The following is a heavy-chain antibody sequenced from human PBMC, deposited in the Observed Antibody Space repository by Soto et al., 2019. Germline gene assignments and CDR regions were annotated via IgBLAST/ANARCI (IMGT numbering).Heavy chain of an antibody. CDR2: ISGSGGST. V-gene: IGHV3-23*01. Sequence: GGSLRLSCAASGFTFSSYAMSWVRQAPGKGLEWVSAISGSGGSTYYADSVKGRFTISRDNSKNTLYLQMNSLGAEDTAVYYCAKDVIEGYCSSTSCYPPNYYYYYYMDVWGKGTTVTVSS. J-gene: IGHJ6*03. CDR1: GFTFSSYA. D-gene: IGHD2-2*01. CDR3: AKDVIEGYCSSTSCYPPNYYYYYYMDV.